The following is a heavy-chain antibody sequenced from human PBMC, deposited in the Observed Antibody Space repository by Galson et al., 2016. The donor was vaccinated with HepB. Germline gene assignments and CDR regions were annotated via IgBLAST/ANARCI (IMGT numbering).Heavy chain of an antibody. D-gene: IGHD4-11*01. CDR2: ISGSGGNI. V-gene: IGHV3-23*01. CDR1: GFTYSSYA. Sequence: SLRLSCAASGFTYSSYAMHWVRQAPGKGLAWVSSISGSGGNIYFADSVKGRFTISRDNSKNRLYLQMNSLRAEDTAVYYCAKALNWDYKLDAFDIWGPGTMVTVSS. J-gene: IGHJ3*02. CDR3: AKALNWDYKLDAFDI.